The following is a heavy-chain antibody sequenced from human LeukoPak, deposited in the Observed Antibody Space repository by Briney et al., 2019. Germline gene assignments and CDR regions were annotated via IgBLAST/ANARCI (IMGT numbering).Heavy chain of an antibody. Sequence: PGGSLRLSCAASGFTFDDHAFHWVRQVPGKGLEWVSCISWNGGAIGYADSVKGRFTISRDNAKNSLFLQMNSLRPEDTAVYYCAKDIGVQKYYYYYYMDVWGKGTTVTVSS. CDR1: GFTFDDHA. J-gene: IGHJ6*03. V-gene: IGHV3-9*01. CDR2: ISWNGGAI. D-gene: IGHD3-3*01. CDR3: AKDIGVQKYYYYYYMDV.